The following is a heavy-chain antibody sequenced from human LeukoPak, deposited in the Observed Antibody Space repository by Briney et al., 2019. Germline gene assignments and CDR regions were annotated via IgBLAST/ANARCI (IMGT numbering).Heavy chain of an antibody. CDR3: ARVAHYGDHLDY. V-gene: IGHV4-34*01. D-gene: IGHD4-17*01. CDR1: GGSFSGYY. CDR2: INHSGST. J-gene: IGHJ4*02. Sequence: MASETLSLTCAVYGGSFSGYYWSWIRQPPGKGLEWIGEINHSGSTNYNPSLKSRVTISVDTSKNQFSLKLSSVTAADTAVYYCARVAHYGDHLDYWGQGTLVTVSS.